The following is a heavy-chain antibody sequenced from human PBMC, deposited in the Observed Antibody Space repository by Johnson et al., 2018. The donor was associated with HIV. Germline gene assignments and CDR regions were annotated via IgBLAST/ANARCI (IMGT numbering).Heavy chain of an antibody. CDR3: VKGIDSSSWYAFDI. V-gene: IGHV3-33*06. D-gene: IGHD6-13*01. CDR2: IWYDGSNK. CDR1: GFTFSRYA. J-gene: IGHJ3*02. Sequence: VQLVESGGGVVQPGRSLRLSCAASGFTFSRYAMHWVRQVPGKGLEWVAVIWYDGSNKYYADSVKGRFTISRDNSKNTLYLQMNSLRAEDTAVYYCVKGIDSSSWYAFDIWGQGTMVTVSS.